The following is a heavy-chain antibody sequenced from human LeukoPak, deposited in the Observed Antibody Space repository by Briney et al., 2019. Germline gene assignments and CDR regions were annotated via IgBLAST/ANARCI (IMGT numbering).Heavy chain of an antibody. J-gene: IGHJ6*03. CDR2: ISSCSSSYI. CDR3: ARESYGSGSYLHYYYMDV. V-gene: IGHV3-21*01. Sequence: GGSLRLSCAASGFTFSSYSMNWVRQAPGKGLEWVSSISSCSSSYIYYADSVKGRFTISRDNAKNSLYLQMNSLRAEDTAVYYCARESYGSGSYLHYYYMDVWGKGTTVTISS. CDR1: GFTFSSYS. D-gene: IGHD3-10*01.